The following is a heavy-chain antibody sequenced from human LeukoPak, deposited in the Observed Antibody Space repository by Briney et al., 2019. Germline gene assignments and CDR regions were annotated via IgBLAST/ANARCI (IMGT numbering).Heavy chain of an antibody. CDR3: ARDVGGGDTFDY. Sequence: GGSLRLSCAASGFTFSSMNWVRQAPGKGLEWVAVISYDGSDKYYADSVKGRFTISRDNSKNSLFLQMNSLRAEDTAVYFCARDVGGGDTFDYWGQGTLVTVSS. D-gene: IGHD2-21*02. J-gene: IGHJ4*02. V-gene: IGHV3-30*04. CDR2: ISYDGSDK. CDR1: GFTFSS.